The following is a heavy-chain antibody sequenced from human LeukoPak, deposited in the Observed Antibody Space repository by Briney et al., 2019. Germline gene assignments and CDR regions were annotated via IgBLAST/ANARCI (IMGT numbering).Heavy chain of an antibody. J-gene: IGHJ4*02. Sequence: SGGSLRLSCAASGFTFSSYAVSWVRQAPGKGLEWVSAISGSGGSTYYADSVKGRFTISRDNSKNTLYLQMNSLRAEDTAVYYCAKTISGSYRYYFDYWGQGTLVTVSS. CDR3: AKTISGSYRYYFDY. CDR1: GFTFSSYA. CDR2: ISGSGGST. D-gene: IGHD3-10*01. V-gene: IGHV3-23*01.